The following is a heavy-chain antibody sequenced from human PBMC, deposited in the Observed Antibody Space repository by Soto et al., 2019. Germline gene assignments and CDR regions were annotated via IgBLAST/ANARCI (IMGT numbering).Heavy chain of an antibody. CDR3: ARTGGDIVLIVSVDAFDI. D-gene: IGHD2-8*01. V-gene: IGHV4-31*03. J-gene: IGHJ3*02. CDR1: GGSISSGGYY. CDR2: IYYSGST. Sequence: QVQLQESGPGLVKPSQTLSLTCTVSGGSISSGGYYWSWIRHHPGKGLEWIGYIYYSGSTYYNPSLKSGVTISVDTSKNQVSLKVRFVTAADTAVYYCARTGGDIVLIVSVDAFDIWGQGTMVTVSS.